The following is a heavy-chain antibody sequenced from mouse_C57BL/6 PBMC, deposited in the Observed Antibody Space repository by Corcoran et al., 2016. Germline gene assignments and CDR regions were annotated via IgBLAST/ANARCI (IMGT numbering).Heavy chain of an antibody. Sequence: EVQLQQSGPELVKPGASVKISCKASGYTFTDSYMNWVKQSHGKSLEWIGDINPNNGGTSYNQKFKGKATLTVDKSSSTAYMELRSLTSEDSAVYYCARRTYYSNPFAYWGQGTLVTVSA. CDR1: GYTFTDSY. D-gene: IGHD2-5*01. CDR3: ARRTYYSNPFAY. V-gene: IGHV1-26*01. CDR2: INPNNGGT. J-gene: IGHJ3*01.